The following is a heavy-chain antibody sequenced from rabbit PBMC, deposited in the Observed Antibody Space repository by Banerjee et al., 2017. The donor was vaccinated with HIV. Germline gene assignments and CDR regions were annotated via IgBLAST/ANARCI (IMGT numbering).Heavy chain of an antibody. J-gene: IGHJ4*01. CDR1: GLSFSGDYF. V-gene: IGHV1S40*01. Sequence: QSLEESGGDLVKPGASLTLTCTASGLSFSGDYFMCWVRQAPGKGLEWIACIGAASTYYATWAKGRFTISKTSSTTVTLQMTSLTAADTATYFCARDAGYAGSNLWGQGTLVTVS. CDR2: IGAAST. CDR3: ARDAGYAGSNL. D-gene: IGHD4-2*01.